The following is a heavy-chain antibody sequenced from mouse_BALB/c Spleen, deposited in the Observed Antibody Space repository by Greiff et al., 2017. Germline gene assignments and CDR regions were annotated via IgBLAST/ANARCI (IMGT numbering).Heavy chain of an antibody. CDR1: GYTFTSYW. J-gene: IGHJ4*01. CDR3: AREVGLLRLPCAMDY. D-gene: IGHD1-2*01. Sequence: QVQLQQSGAELAKPGASVKMSCKASGYTFTSYWMHWVKQRPGQGLEWIGYINPSTGYTEYNQKFKDKATLTADKSSSTAYMQLSSLTSEDSAVYYCAREVGLLRLPCAMDYWGQGTSVTVSS. CDR2: INPSTGYT. V-gene: IGHV1-7*01.